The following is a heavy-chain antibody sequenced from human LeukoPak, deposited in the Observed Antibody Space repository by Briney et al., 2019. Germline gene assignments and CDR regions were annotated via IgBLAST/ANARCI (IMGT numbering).Heavy chain of an antibody. CDR2: INPNSGGT. CDR3: ARDYGGSYFDY. J-gene: IGHJ4*02. D-gene: IGHD4-23*01. Sequence: ASVKVSCKASGYTFTRYYMHWVRQAPGQGLEWMGWINPNSGGTNYAQKFQGWVTMTRDTSISTAYMELSRLRSDDTAVYYCARDYGGSYFDYWGQGTLVTVSS. V-gene: IGHV1-2*04. CDR1: GYTFTRYY.